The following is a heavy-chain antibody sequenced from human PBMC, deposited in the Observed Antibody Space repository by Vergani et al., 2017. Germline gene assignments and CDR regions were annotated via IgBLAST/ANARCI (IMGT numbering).Heavy chain of an antibody. CDR3: ARVAVCSSTSCYSYYYYYGMDV. D-gene: IGHD2-2*01. CDR1: GGSISSSSYY. CDR2: IYYSGST. Sequence: QLQLQESGPGLVKPSETLSLTCTVSGGSISSSSYYWGWIRQPPGKGLEWIGSIYYSGSTYYNPSLKSRVTISVDTSKNQFSLKLSSVTAADTAVYYCARVAVCSSTSCYSYYYYYGMDVWGQGTTVTVSS. V-gene: IGHV4-39*01. J-gene: IGHJ6*02.